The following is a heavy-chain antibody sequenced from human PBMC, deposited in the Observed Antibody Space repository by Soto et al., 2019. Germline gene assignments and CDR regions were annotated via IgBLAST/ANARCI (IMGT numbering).Heavy chain of an antibody. CDR3: AKDAVYKDGLWLMDS. J-gene: IGHJ5*02. D-gene: IGHD2-21*01. CDR1: GFTFSSYA. V-gene: IGHV3-23*01. CDR2: VTGSGGQI. Sequence: GSLRLSCAVSGFTFSSYAMSWVRQAPGKGLECVPGVTGSGGQIHYADSVKGRFTISKDNSKNTLYLQMSNLRDEDTALYYCAKDAVYKDGLWLMDSWGQGTLVTVSS.